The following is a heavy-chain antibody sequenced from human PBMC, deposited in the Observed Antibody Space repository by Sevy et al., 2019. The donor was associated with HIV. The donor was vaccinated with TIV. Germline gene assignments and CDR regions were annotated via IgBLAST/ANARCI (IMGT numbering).Heavy chain of an antibody. J-gene: IGHJ4*02. V-gene: IGHV3-74*01. CDR1: GFSFSTSS. Sequence: GGSLRLSCAASGFSFSTSSMHWVRQVPGKGLVWVSRIHSDGSTIYADSVKGRFTISRDNAKNTLYLQLNSLRAEDTAIYYCARDHYYTIDYWGQGTLVTVSS. CDR2: IHSDGST. D-gene: IGHD3-3*01. CDR3: ARDHYYTIDY.